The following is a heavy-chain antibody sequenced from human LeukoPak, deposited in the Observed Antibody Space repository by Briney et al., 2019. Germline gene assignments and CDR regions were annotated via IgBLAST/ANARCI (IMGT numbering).Heavy chain of an antibody. J-gene: IGHJ3*02. D-gene: IGHD6-13*01. CDR2: ISSTSIHI. CDR1: GFTYSSYS. CDR3: VLGGAGGIRDVAYDI. V-gene: IGHV3-21*01. Sequence: GGSLRLSCAASGFTYSSYSMNWFRQAPGKGLDWVSSISSTSIHIYYADSVNGRFTISRDNAESSLYLQMNSLRAEDTAVYYCVLGGAGGIRDVAYDIWGQGTMVTVSS.